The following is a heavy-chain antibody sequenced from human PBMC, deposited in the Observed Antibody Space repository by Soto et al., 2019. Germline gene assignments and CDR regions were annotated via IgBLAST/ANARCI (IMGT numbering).Heavy chain of an antibody. V-gene: IGHV3-30-3*01. J-gene: IGHJ4*02. CDR1: GFTFSSYA. D-gene: IGHD3-9*01. Sequence: GSLRLSCAASGFTFSSYAMHWVRQAPGKGLEWVAVISYDGSNKYYADSVKGRFTISRDNSKNTLYLQMNSLRAEDTAVYYCARVSYDILPAPFDYWGQGTLVTVSS. CDR3: ARVSYDILPAPFDY. CDR2: ISYDGSNK.